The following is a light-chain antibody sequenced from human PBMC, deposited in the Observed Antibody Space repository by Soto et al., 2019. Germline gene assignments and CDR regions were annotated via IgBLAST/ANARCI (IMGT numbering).Light chain of an antibody. Sequence: QSVLTQPPSASGTPGQRVTISCSGSSSNIGSEYVVWYQHLPGTAPKLLIYRNNQRPSGVPDRFAGSKSGTSASLAISGLRSEYEADYYCAARDASLSGHWVFGGGTKLTVL. V-gene: IGLV1-47*01. J-gene: IGLJ3*02. CDR3: AARDASLSGHWV. CDR1: SSNIGSEY. CDR2: RNN.